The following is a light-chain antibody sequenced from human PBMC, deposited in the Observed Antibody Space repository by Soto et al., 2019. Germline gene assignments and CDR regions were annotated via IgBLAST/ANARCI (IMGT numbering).Light chain of an antibody. J-gene: IGKJ5*01. CDR1: QSVSSSY. CDR3: QQYGSSPLT. V-gene: IGKV3D-20*01. CDR2: ETS. Sequence: EIVLTQSPGTLSLSPGERAILSCRASQSVSSSYLAWYHHKPCLAPRLLIHETSCRAIGIPDRLSGSKSGTNFTLTTRRIEPEDVGMYYCQQYGSSPLTFCQGTRLEIK.